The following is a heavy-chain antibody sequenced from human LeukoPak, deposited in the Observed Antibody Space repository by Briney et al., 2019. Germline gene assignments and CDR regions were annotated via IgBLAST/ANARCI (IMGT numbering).Heavy chain of an antibody. CDR3: ASGSTMIVVHDAFDI. V-gene: IGHV3-53*01. D-gene: IGHD3-22*01. J-gene: IGHJ3*02. CDR1: GFTVSSNY. CDR2: IYSGGST. Sequence: QTGGSLRLSCAASGFTVSSNYMSWVRQAPGKGLEWVSVIYSGGSTYYADSVKGRFTISRDNSKNTLYLQMNSLRAEDTAVYYCASGSTMIVVHDAFDIWGQGTMVTVSS.